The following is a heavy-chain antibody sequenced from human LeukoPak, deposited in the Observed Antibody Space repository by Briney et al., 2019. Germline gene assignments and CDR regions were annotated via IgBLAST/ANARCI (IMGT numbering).Heavy chain of an antibody. D-gene: IGHD3-22*01. CDR2: IRSNRNGGTP. CDR1: GFSFGDHA. CDR3: ARETLIDYAFDY. Sequence: GGSLRLSCTASGFSFGDHAMSWVRQAPGKGLEWVGFIRSNRNGGTPEYAASVKGRFRISRDDSRSIAYLQMNRLKIEDTAVYYCARETLIDYAFDYWGQGILVTVSS. J-gene: IGHJ4*02. V-gene: IGHV3-49*04.